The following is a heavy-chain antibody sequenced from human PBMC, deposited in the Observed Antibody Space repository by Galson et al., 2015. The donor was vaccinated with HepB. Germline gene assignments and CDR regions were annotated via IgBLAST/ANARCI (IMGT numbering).Heavy chain of an antibody. J-gene: IGHJ4*02. D-gene: IGHD6-13*01. CDR3: ARGVNNEYSSSWYGGGVKYFDY. Sequence: SLRLSCAASGFTFSDYYMSWIRQAPGKGLEWVSYISSSSSYTNYADSVKGRFTISRDNAKNSLYLQMNSLRAEDTAVYYCARGVNNEYSSSWYGGGVKYFDYWGQGTLVTVSS. CDR2: ISSSSSYT. CDR1: GFTFSDYY. V-gene: IGHV3-11*06.